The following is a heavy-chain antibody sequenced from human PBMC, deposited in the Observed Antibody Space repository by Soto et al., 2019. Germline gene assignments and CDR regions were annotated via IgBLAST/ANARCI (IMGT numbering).Heavy chain of an antibody. J-gene: IGHJ4*02. CDR2: INHSGST. CDR1: GGSFSGYY. V-gene: IGHV4-34*01. CDR3: ARAPIWGSYRHIPHHTYYFDY. Sequence: SETLSLTCAVYGGSFSGYYWSWIRQPPGKGLEWIGEINHSGSTNYNPSLKSRVTISVDTSKNQFSLKLSSVTAADTAVYYCARAPIWGSYRHIPHHTYYFDYWGQGTLVTVSS. D-gene: IGHD3-16*02.